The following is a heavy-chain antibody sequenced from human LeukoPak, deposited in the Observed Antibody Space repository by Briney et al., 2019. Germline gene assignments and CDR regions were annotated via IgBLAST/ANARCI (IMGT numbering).Heavy chain of an antibody. CDR2: ISYSSTYI. D-gene: IGHD2-2*01. CDR1: GFTFSSYT. CDR3: ATLSSSTCSCSDP. Sequence: GESLRLSCAASGFTFSSYTMSWVRQAPGKGLEWVSSISYSSTYIYYADSVKGRFTISRDNAKNSLYLQMNSLRAEDTAVYYCATLSSSTCSCSDPWGQGTLVTVSS. J-gene: IGHJ5*02. V-gene: IGHV3-21*01.